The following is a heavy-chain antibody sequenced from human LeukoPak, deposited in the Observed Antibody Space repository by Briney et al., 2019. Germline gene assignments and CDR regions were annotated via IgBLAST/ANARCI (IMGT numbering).Heavy chain of an antibody. Sequence: PGGSLRLSCVASGFTFSSHWMHWVRQGPGKGLVWVSRIKSDGRSTNYADSVKGRFTISRDDAKNTLYLQMNSLRAEDTAVYYCARNQRYFDYWGQGTLVTVSS. V-gene: IGHV3-74*01. CDR1: GFTFSSHW. D-gene: IGHD1-14*01. J-gene: IGHJ4*02. CDR3: ARNQRYFDY. CDR2: IKSDGRST.